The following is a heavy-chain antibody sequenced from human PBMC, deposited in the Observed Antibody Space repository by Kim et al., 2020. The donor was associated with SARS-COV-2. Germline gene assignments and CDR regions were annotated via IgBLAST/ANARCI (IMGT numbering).Heavy chain of an antibody. CDR1: GFTFGKYV. CDR3: VKDLVEMAHNPGFDY. J-gene: IGHJ4*02. Sequence: GGSLRLSCAASGFTFGKYVMHWVRLAPGKGLEWVSGISWNSNNRAYADSVKGRFTISRDDAKNSLYLQMNSLRPEDTALYYCVKDLVEMAHNPGFDYWGQGTLVTVSS. V-gene: IGHV3-9*01. D-gene: IGHD2-15*01. CDR2: ISWNSNNR.